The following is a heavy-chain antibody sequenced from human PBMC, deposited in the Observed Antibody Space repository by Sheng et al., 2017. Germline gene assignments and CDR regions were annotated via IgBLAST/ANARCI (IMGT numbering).Heavy chain of an antibody. CDR3: AKLQGLAAFDI. D-gene: IGHD3-16*01. CDR1: GFTFSGYW. J-gene: IGHJ3*02. CDR2: ITDNGGGS. Sequence: EVQMVESGGGLVQPGGSLRLSCAASGFTFSGYWMHWVRQAPGEGLVWVSAITDNGGGSSYAESVEGRFTISRDNSKRTLYLQMRRLRVEDTALYYCAKLQGLAAFDIWGQGTMVTVSS. V-gene: IGHV3-23*04.